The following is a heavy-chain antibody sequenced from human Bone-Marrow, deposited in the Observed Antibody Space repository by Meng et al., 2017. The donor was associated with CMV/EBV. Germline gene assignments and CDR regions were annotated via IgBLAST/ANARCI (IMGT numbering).Heavy chain of an antibody. Sequence: KVSCKGSGYSFTGYWIGWVRQMPGKGLEWMGIIYPGDSDTRYSPSFQGQVTISADKSISTAYLQWSSLKASDTAMYYCATSYDFWSASTKGAFDIWGQGTMVTVSS. D-gene: IGHD3-3*01. CDR3: ATSYDFWSASTKGAFDI. J-gene: IGHJ3*02. CDR1: GYSFTGYW. V-gene: IGHV5-51*01. CDR2: IYPGDSDT.